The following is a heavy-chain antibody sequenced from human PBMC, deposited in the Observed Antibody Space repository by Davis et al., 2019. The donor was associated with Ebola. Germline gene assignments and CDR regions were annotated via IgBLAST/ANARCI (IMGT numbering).Heavy chain of an antibody. CDR2: IYTSGST. Sequence: PSETLSLTCAVYGGSFSGYYWSWIRQPPGKGLEWIGRIYTSGSTNYNPSLKSRVTMSVDTSKNQFSLKLSSVTAADTAVYYCASSEPYYYGMDVWGQGTTVTVSS. D-gene: IGHD1-14*01. CDR1: GGSFSGYY. J-gene: IGHJ6*02. V-gene: IGHV4-59*10. CDR3: ASSEPYYYGMDV.